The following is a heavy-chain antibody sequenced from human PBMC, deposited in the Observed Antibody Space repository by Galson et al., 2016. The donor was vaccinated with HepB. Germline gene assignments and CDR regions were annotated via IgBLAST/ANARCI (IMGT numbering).Heavy chain of an antibody. CDR2: INPNSGGT. D-gene: IGHD3-22*01. Sequence: TFTGYYMHWVRQAPGQGLEWMGWINPNSGGTNYAQKFQGRVTMTRDTSISTAYMELSRLRSDDTAVYYCARDYHNSNFDYWGQGTLVTVSS. CDR3: ARDYHNSNFDY. CDR1: TFTGYY. V-gene: IGHV1-2*02. J-gene: IGHJ4*02.